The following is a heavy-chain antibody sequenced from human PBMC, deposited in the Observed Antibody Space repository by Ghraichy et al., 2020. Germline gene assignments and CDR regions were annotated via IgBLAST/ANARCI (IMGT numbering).Heavy chain of an antibody. V-gene: IGHV3-13*01. CDR2: LGIAGDT. CDR3: TRDLYGMDV. D-gene: IGHD3-16*01. J-gene: IGHJ6*02. CDR1: GFTFSGYD. Sequence: GGSLRLSCAASGFTFSGYDMHWVRQRPGSGLEWVAALGIAGDTYFADSVKGRFTLSRENDQNSVILQMNGLRVGDTALYFCTRDLYGMDVWGQGTTVIVSS.